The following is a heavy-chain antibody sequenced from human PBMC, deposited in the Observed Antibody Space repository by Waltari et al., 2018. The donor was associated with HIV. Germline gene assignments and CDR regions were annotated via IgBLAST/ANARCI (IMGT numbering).Heavy chain of an antibody. J-gene: IGHJ3*01. Sequence: QLLESGGGVVEHGGSLRLSCAASGFLFTDFAMDWVRQAPGKGLEWVSAIRGGGETFYADSVKGRFTISRDNSKNTLYLQMNSLRADDAAVYYCVKDSGRAADVFDLWGQGTMVTVSS. D-gene: IGHD3-10*01. V-gene: IGHV3-23*01. CDR1: GFLFTDFA. CDR2: IRGGGET. CDR3: VKDSGRAADVFDL.